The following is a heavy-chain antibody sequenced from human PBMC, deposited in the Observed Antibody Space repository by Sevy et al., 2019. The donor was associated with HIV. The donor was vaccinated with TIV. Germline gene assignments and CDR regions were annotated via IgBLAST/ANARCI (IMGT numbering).Heavy chain of an antibody. Sequence: GGSLRLSCAASGFTFSSYAMSWVRQAPGKGLEWVSAISGSGGSTYYADSVKGRFTISRDNSKNTLYLQMNSLRAEDTAVYYCAKDVLYYYYGMDVWGQRTTVTVSS. CDR3: AKDVLYYYYGMDV. V-gene: IGHV3-23*01. CDR2: ISGSGGST. CDR1: GFTFSSYA. J-gene: IGHJ6*02.